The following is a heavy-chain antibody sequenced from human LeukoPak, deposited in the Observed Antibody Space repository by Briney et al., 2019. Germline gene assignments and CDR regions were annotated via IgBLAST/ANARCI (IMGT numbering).Heavy chain of an antibody. J-gene: IGHJ3*02. V-gene: IGHV3-23*01. Sequence: PGGSLRLSCAASGFAFSSYAMSWVRQAPGKGLEWVSAISGGGGNTYYADSVKGRYTISRDNSKNTLYLQMNSLRAEDTAVYYCGKNRYSGSLSPFDIWGQGTMVTVSS. CDR3: GKNRYSGSLSPFDI. CDR1: GFAFSSYA. CDR2: ISGGGGNT. D-gene: IGHD1-26*01.